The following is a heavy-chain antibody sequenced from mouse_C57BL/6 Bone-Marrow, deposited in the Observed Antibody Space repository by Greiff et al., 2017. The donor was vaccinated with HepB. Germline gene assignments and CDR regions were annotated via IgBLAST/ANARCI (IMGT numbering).Heavy chain of an antibody. Sequence: QVQLQQPGAELVKPGASVKMSCKASGYTFTSYWITWVKQRPGQGLEWIGDIYPGSGSTNYNEKFKSKATLTVDTSSSTAYMQLSSLTSEDSAVYYCARYDYDYDGWFAYWGQGTLVTVSA. D-gene: IGHD2-4*01. CDR3: ARYDYDYDGWFAY. CDR1: GYTFTSYW. J-gene: IGHJ3*01. V-gene: IGHV1-55*01. CDR2: IYPGSGST.